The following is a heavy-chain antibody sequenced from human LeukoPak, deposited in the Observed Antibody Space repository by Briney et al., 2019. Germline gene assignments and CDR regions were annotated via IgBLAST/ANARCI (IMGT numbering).Heavy chain of an antibody. J-gene: IGHJ6*02. V-gene: IGHV3-30*18. CDR1: GFTFSSYG. CDR3: AKELYPYYYYYGMDV. CDR2: ISYDGSNK. Sequence: PGRSLRLSCAASGFTFSSYGMHWVRQAPGKGLEGVAVISYDGSNKYYADSVKDRFTISRDNSKNPLYLQVNSLRAEDTAVYYCAKELYPYYYYYGMDVWGQGTTVTVSS. D-gene: IGHD2-2*02.